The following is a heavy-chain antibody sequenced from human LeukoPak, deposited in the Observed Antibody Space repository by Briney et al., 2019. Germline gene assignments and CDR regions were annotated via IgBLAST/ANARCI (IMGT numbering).Heavy chain of an antibody. D-gene: IGHD2-2*02. J-gene: IGHJ4*02. CDR1: GFTFSSYG. CDR3: AKDKTAIDYFDY. Sequence: GRSLRLSCAASGFTFSSYGMHWVRQAPGKGLKWVAVIWYDGSNKYYADSVKGRFTISRDNSKNTLYLQMNSLRAEDTAVYYCAKDKTAIDYFDYWGQGTLVTVSS. V-gene: IGHV3-33*06. CDR2: IWYDGSNK.